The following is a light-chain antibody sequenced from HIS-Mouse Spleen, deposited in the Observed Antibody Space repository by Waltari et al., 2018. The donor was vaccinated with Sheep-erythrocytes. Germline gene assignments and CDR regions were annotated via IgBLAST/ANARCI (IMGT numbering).Light chain of an antibody. V-gene: IGLV2-14*02. CDR3: CSYAGSYNHV. J-gene: IGLJ1*01. CDR1: RSDVGMYNL. Sequence: QSALTQPASVSGSPGQSIPISCTGTRSDVGMYNLVSWYQQHPGKAPKLMIYEGSKRPSGVSNRFSGSKSGNTASLTISGLQAEDEADYYCCSYAGSYNHVFATGTKVTVL. CDR2: EGS.